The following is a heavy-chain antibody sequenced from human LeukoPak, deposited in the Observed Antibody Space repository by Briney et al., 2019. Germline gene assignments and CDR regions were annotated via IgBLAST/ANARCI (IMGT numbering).Heavy chain of an antibody. CDR2: INSDGSST. V-gene: IGHV3-74*01. CDR1: GFTFSSYW. CDR3: AKVGYYYYMDV. Sequence: GGSLRLSCAASGFTFSSYWMHWVRQAPGKGLVWVSRINSDGSSTSYADSVKGRFTISRDNAKNTLYLQMDSLRAEDTAVYFCAKVGYYYYMDVWGKGTTVTVSS. J-gene: IGHJ6*03.